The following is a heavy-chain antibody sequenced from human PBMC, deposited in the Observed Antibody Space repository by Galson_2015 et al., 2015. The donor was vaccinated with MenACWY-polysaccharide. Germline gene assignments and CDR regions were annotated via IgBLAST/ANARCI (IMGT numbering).Heavy chain of an antibody. CDR3: ARDPHCGAGCSIHDAFDV. CDR2: IKTGGSST. CDR1: GFTFSSYW. J-gene: IGHJ3*01. D-gene: IGHD2-21*02. Sequence: SLRLSCAASGFTFSSYWMHWVRQAPGEGLVWVSRIKTGGSSTSYADSVKGRFTVSRDNAKNPVYLQMNSLRVEDTAVYYCARDPHCGAGCSIHDAFDVWGQGTKVTVSS. V-gene: IGHV3-74*01.